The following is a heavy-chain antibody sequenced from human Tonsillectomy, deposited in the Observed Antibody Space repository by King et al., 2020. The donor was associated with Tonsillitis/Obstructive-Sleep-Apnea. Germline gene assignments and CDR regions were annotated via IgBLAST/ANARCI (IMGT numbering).Heavy chain of an antibody. CDR3: ARHGSVYFPPDY. Sequence: VQLVESGAEVKKPGESLKIACKGSGYRFTSYWIGWVRQMPGKGLEWMGIIYAGDSDTRYSPSFQGQVTISADKSISTAYLPWSSLKASDTSRDYCARHGSVYFPPDYWGQGPLVTVSS. CDR1: GYRFTSYW. V-gene: IGHV5-51*01. J-gene: IGHJ4*02. D-gene: IGHD5/OR15-5a*01. CDR2: IYAGDSDT.